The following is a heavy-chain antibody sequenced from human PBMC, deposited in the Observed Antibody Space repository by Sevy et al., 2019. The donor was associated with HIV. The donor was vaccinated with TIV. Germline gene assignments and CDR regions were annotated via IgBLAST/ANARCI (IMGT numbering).Heavy chain of an antibody. V-gene: IGHV3-23*01. J-gene: IGHJ6*02. Sequence: GGSLRLSCAASGFTFSTYAVNWVRQAPGKGLEWVSAVSGSAGSTYYADSVKGRFTISRDNSKNTLYLQMNSLRAEDTAVYYCAKGDRTVYGMDVWGQGTTVTVSS. CDR1: GFTFSTYA. CDR2: VSGSAGST. D-gene: IGHD2-15*01. CDR3: AKGDRTVYGMDV.